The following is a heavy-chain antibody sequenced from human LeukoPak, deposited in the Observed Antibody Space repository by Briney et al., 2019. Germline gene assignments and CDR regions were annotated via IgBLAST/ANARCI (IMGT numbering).Heavy chain of an antibody. Sequence: PGGSLRLSCAASGFTFSSYAMSWVRQAPGKGLEWVSHISGSSSTISYADSVKGRFTISRDNAKNSVYLQMNSLRAEDSAVYYCARDLWDSNSYYYGMDVWGQGTTVTVSS. CDR1: GFTFSSYA. CDR2: ISGSSSTI. J-gene: IGHJ6*02. V-gene: IGHV3-48*04. D-gene: IGHD1-26*01. CDR3: ARDLWDSNSYYYGMDV.